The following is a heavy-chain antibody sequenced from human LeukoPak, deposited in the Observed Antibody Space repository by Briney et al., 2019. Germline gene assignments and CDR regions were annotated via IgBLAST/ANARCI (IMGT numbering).Heavy chain of an antibody. J-gene: IGHJ6*03. V-gene: IGHV1-69*13. CDR1: GGTFSSYA. D-gene: IGHD5-18*01. Sequence: ASVKVSCKASGGTFSSYAISGVRQAPGQGLEWMGWIIPIFGTANYAQKFQGRVTITADESTSTAYMELSSLRSEDTAVYYCASGYSYGYGYYYYYMDVWGKGTTVTISS. CDR2: IIPIFGTA. CDR3: ASGYSYGYGYYYYYMDV.